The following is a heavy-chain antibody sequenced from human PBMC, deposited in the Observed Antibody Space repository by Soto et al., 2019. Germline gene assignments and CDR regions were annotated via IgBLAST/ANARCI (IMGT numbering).Heavy chain of an antibody. V-gene: IGHV3-23*01. CDR3: TTEDYYVDY. J-gene: IGHJ4*01. Sequence: LRLSCVASGYNFGSYAMMWVRQAPEKVLEWISTIGGGGIGSYYADSVKGRFTISRDDSKNTLYLQMNSLKTEDTAVYYCTTEDYYVDYWGHGTLVTVSS. CDR2: IGGGGIGS. CDR1: GYNFGSYA.